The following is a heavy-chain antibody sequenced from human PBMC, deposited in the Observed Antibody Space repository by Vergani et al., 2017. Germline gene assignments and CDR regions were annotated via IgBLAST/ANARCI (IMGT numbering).Heavy chain of an antibody. CDR3: ARDFFNCVWGSYRGPSFDY. J-gene: IGHJ4*02. D-gene: IGHD3-16*02. CDR2: ISAYNGNT. V-gene: IGHV1-18*01. Sequence: QVQLVQSGAEVKKPGAPVKVSCKASGYTFTSYGISWVRQAPGQGLEWMGWISAYNGNTNYAQKLQGRVTMTTDTSTSTAYMELRSLRSDDTAVYYCARDFFNCVWGSYRGPSFDYWGQGTLVTVSS. CDR1: GYTFTSYG.